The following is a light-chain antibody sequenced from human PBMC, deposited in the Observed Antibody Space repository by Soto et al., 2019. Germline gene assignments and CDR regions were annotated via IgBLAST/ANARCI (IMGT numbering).Light chain of an antibody. J-gene: IGLJ2*01. V-gene: IGLV4-69*01. CDR2: VNSDGTH. Sequence: QLVLTQSPSASASLGASVKFTCTLSSGHSSYAIAWHQQQPEKGPRYLMKVNSDGTHTKGDGIPDRFSGSSSGAARYLTISSLQSEDEADYYCQTWGTGIPPVVFGGGTKLTVL. CDR1: SGHSSYA. CDR3: QTWGTGIPPVV.